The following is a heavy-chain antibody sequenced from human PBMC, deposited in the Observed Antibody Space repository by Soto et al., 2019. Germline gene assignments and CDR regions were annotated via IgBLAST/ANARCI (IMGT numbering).Heavy chain of an antibody. V-gene: IGHV1-69*01. D-gene: IGHD3-9*01. Sequence: QVQLVQSGAEVKKTGSSVKISCTASGGTATNYGVSWVRQAPGQGLEWMGGILPIFGPPNYAQKFQDRLTITADETTSTIYMELTGLTSDDTAIYFCAREDFLTPGPFGHWGQGTLVTVSS. CDR2: ILPIFGPP. CDR3: AREDFLTPGPFGH. CDR1: GGTATNYG. J-gene: IGHJ4*02.